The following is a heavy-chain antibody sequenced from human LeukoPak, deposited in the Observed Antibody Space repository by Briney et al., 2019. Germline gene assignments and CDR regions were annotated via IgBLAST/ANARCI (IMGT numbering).Heavy chain of an antibody. V-gene: IGHV4-34*01. J-gene: IGHJ3*01. Sequence: SSETLSLTCAVYGGSFSGYYWSWIRQPPGKGLEWIGEINHSGSTNYNPSLKSRVTISVDTSKNQFSLKLSSVTAADTAVYYCARDIFSCSGGKCYYNDAFDVWGQGTMVTVSS. CDR1: GGSFSGYY. CDR3: ARDIFSCSGGKCYYNDAFDV. D-gene: IGHD2-15*01. CDR2: INHSGST.